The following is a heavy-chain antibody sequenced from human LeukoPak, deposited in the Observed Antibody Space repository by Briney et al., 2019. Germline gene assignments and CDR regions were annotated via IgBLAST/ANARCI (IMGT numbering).Heavy chain of an antibody. V-gene: IGHV3-7*01. CDR2: IKQDGSEK. CDR3: ARGYCSSTSCYSAGVKDY. CDR1: GFTFSSYW. Sequence: PGGSLRLSCTASGFTFSSYWMSWVRQAPGKGLEGVANIKQDGSEKNYVDSVRGRFTISRDNAKNSLYLQMNSLRAEDTALYYCARGYCSSTSCYSAGVKDYWGQGTLVTVSS. D-gene: IGHD2-2*01. J-gene: IGHJ4*02.